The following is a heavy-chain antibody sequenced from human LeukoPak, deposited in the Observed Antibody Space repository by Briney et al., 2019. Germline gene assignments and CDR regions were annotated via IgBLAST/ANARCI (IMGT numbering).Heavy chain of an antibody. CDR1: GGSISGDH. Sequence: SETLSLTCNVSGGSISGDHWNWIRQPPGKGLEWIGYIYYSGNTNYNPSLKSRVTISVDTSKNQFSLKLNSVTAADTAVYYCARRNDFGIWGQGTMVTVSS. J-gene: IGHJ3*02. CDR2: IYYSGNT. CDR3: ARRNDFGI. V-gene: IGHV4-59*08.